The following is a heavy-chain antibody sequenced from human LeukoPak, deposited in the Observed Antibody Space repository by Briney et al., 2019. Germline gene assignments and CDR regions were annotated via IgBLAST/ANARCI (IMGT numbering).Heavy chain of an antibody. D-gene: IGHD3-10*01. V-gene: IGHV3-23*01. CDR2: ISGSGGST. CDR1: GFTFSSYA. J-gene: IGHJ4*02. Sequence: GGSLRLSCAASGFTFSSYAMSWVRQAPGKGLEWVSAISGSGGSTYYADSVKGRFTISRDNSKNTLYLQMNSLRAEDTAIFYCARGGLWFGELVSHRISYFDYWGQGTLVTVSS. CDR3: ARGGLWFGELVSHRISYFDY.